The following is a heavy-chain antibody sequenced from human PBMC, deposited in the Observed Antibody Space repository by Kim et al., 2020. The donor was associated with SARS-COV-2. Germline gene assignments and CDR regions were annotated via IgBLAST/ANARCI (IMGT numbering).Heavy chain of an antibody. D-gene: IGHD4-4*01. CDR1: GGSFSGYY. CDR3: ARETVTGGYYFDY. J-gene: IGHJ4*02. CDR2: INHSGST. V-gene: IGHV4-34*01. Sequence: SETLSLTCAVYGGSFSGYYWSWIRQPPGKGLEWIGEINHSGSTNYNPSLKSRVTISVDTSKNQFSLKLSSVTAADTAVYYCARETVTGGYYFDYWGQGTLVTVSS.